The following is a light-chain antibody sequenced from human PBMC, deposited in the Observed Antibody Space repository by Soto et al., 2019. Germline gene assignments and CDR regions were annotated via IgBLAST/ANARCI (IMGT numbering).Light chain of an antibody. Sequence: DIVMTQSPDSLAVSLGERATINCKSSQSVLYSSNNKNYLAWYQQKPGQPPKLLIYWASTRESGVPDRFSGRGSGRDFTLAISSLQAEDVAVYYCQQYYSTPCAFGQGTKLEIK. J-gene: IGKJ2*01. CDR3: QQYYSTPCA. CDR2: WAS. V-gene: IGKV4-1*01. CDR1: QSVLYSSNNKNY.